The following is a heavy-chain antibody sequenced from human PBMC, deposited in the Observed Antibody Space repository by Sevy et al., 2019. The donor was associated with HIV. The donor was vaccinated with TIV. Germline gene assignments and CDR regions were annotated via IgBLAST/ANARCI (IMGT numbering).Heavy chain of an antibody. J-gene: IGHJ4*02. V-gene: IGHV3-48*03. CDR3: TRDLPPSATTVAHFDY. D-gene: IGHD4-17*01. Sequence: GGSLRLSCAASGFRFSSYEMNWVRQAPGKGLEWVSYISYSGNNIYYSYSVKGRFTISRDNAKNSVYLQMNSLRAEDTALYYCTRDLPPSATTVAHFDYWGQGTRVTVSS. CDR1: GFRFSSYE. CDR2: ISYSGNNI.